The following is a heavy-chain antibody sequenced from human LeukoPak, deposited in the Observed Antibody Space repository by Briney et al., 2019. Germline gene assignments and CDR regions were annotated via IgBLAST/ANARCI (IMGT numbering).Heavy chain of an antibody. CDR2: IYYSGST. CDR1: GGSISSSSYY. Sequence: SETLSLTRTVSGGSISSSSYYWGWIRQPPGKGLEWIGSIYYSGSTYYNPSLKSRVTISVDTSKNQFSLKLSSVTAADTAVYYCARDIAAAATEIPFDPWGQGTLVTVSS. V-gene: IGHV4-39*07. D-gene: IGHD6-13*01. CDR3: ARDIAAAATEIPFDP. J-gene: IGHJ5*02.